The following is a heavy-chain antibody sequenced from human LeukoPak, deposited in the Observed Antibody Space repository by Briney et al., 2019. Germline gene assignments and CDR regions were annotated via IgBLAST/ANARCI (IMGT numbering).Heavy chain of an antibody. CDR3: AMGCSYATAGPKCDY. D-gene: IGHD3-16*01. CDR2: IYSGGST. Sequence: PGGSLRLSCAASGFTVSSNYMSWVRQAPGKGLEWVSVIYSGGSTYYADSVKGRFTMSSDLSKNPLYLQMNSLRAEDTAVYYCAMGCSYATAGPKCDYWGQETLVTVSS. V-gene: IGHV3-53*01. CDR1: GFTVSSNY. J-gene: IGHJ4*02.